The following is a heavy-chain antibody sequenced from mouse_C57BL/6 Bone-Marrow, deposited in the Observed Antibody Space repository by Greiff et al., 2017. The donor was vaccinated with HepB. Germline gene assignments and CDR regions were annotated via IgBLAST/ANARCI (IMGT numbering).Heavy chain of an antibody. D-gene: IGHD1-1*01. CDR1: GYSITSDY. V-gene: IGHV3-8*01. CDR2: ISYSGST. Sequence: EVQLVESGPGLAKPSQTLSLTCSVTGYSITSDYWNWIRKFPGNKLEYMGYISYSGSTYYTPSLKSRISITRDTAKTQYYLQLNSVTTEDTATYYCARYPNYYGSSLWYFDVWGTGTTVTVSS. CDR3: ARYPNYYGSSLWYFDV. J-gene: IGHJ1*03.